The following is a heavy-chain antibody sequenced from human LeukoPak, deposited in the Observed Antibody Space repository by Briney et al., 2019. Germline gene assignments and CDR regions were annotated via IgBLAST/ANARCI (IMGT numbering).Heavy chain of an antibody. CDR3: ARASDITTKDKRAFDI. Sequence: SETLSLTCTVSGGSISSYYWSWIRQPPGKGLEWIGYIYYSGSTNYNPSLKSRVTISVDTSKNQFSLKLSSVTAADTAVYYCARASDITTKDKRAFDIWGQGTMVTDSS. CDR1: GGSISSYY. J-gene: IGHJ3*02. CDR2: IYYSGST. V-gene: IGHV4-59*01. D-gene: IGHD3-22*01.